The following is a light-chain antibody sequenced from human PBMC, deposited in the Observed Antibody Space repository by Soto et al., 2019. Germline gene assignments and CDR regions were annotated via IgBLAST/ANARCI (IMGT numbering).Light chain of an antibody. CDR1: QSLVSSDGNTY. J-gene: IGKJ4*02. CDR2: NVP. CDR3: MQGTHWSHT. V-gene: IGKV2-30*01. Sequence: VVMTQSPLSLPVTLGQPASISCRSRQSLVSSDGNTYLNRCQQRPGQSPRRLIYNVPNRHSGVPDRVSGSGSGTDFTLKIRRVEAGDVGVYYCMQGTHWSHTVGGGIEVEI.